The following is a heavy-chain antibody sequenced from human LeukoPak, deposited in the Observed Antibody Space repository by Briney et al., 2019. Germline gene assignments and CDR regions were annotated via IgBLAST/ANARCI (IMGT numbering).Heavy chain of an antibody. CDR1: GYTFTSYY. V-gene: IGHV1-46*01. Sequence: ASVKVSCKASGYTFTSYYMHWVRQAPGQGLEWMGIINPSGGSTSYAQKFQGRVTMTRDMSTSTVYMELSSLRSEDTAVYYCARGAPHIYYYDSSGYFNYWGQGTLVTVSS. J-gene: IGHJ4*02. D-gene: IGHD3-22*01. CDR2: INPSGGST. CDR3: ARGAPHIYYYDSSGYFNY.